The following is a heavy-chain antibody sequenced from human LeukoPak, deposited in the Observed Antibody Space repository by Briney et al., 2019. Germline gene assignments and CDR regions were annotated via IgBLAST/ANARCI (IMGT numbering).Heavy chain of an antibody. CDR2: INPNSGDT. CDR1: GYTFTDYY. CDR3: ARGRRGTMVRGVIAGRAYYYYMDV. Sequence: ASVKVSCKASGYTFTDYYMHWVRQAPGQGLDWMGWINPNSGDTNYAREFQGRVTMTRDTSISTAYMELSRLRSDDTAVYYCARGRRGTMVRGVIAGRAYYYYMDVWGKGTTVTVSS. J-gene: IGHJ6*03. V-gene: IGHV1-2*02. D-gene: IGHD3-10*01.